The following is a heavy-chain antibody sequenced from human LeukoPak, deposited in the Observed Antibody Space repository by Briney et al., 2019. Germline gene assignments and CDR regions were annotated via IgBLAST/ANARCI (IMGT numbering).Heavy chain of an antibody. D-gene: IGHD2-8*01. J-gene: IGHJ4*02. CDR1: GFIFSSFG. V-gene: IGHV3-30*02. CDR2: VRFVGGEK. CDR3: AKGGARDVWYFAY. Sequence: GGSLSLSCAASGFIFSSFGIHWVRQTPGKGLEWVAFVRFVGGEKYYADSVKGRFTVSKDNSKNTLYLQINSLRPEDTAVYYCAKGGARDVWYFAYWGLGVLVTVSS.